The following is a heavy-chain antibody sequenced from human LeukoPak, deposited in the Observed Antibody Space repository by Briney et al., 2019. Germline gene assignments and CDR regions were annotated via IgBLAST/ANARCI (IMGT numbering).Heavy chain of an antibody. CDR2: IKQDGSEK. Sequence: PGGSLRLSCAASGFTFSSYWMSWVRQAPGKGLEWVANIKQDGSEKYYVDSVKGRFTISRDNAKNSLYLQMNSLRAEDTAVYYCAKVLGYSSGWYGGYYYYYGMDVWGQGTTVTVSS. CDR3: AKVLGYSSGWYGGYYYYYGMDV. J-gene: IGHJ6*02. CDR1: GFTFSSYW. D-gene: IGHD6-19*01. V-gene: IGHV3-7*01.